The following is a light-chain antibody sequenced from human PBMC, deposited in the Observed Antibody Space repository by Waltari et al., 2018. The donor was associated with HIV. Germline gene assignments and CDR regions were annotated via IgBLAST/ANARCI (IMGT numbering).Light chain of an antibody. CDR1: ENVQTD. Sequence: EVVMTQSPNTLSVSPGERVTLSCRATENVQTDLAWYQQKPGQPPRLLIYAASTRATGAPVRFSGSGSGTEFTLTISSLQSEDFALYFCQQNNVWPPAPTFGGGTRVEMK. J-gene: IGKJ4*01. CDR2: AAS. V-gene: IGKV3-15*01. CDR3: QQNNVWPPAPT.